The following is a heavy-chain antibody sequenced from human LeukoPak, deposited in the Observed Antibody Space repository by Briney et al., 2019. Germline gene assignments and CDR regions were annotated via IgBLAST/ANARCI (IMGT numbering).Heavy chain of an antibody. CDR3: AREITMVRGVHRAFDI. CDR1: GFTFSSYA. CDR2: ISGSGGST. D-gene: IGHD3-10*01. V-gene: IGHV3-23*01. Sequence: GGSLRLSCAASGFTFSSYAMSWVRQAPGKGLEWVSAISGSGGSTYYADSVKGRFTISRDNSKNTLYLQLNSLRAEDTAVYYCAREITMVRGVHRAFDIWGQGTMVTVSS. J-gene: IGHJ3*02.